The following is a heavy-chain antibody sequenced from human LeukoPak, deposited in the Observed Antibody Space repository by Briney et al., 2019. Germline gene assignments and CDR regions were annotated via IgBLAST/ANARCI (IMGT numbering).Heavy chain of an antibody. J-gene: IGHJ3*02. CDR1: GFTFRTHE. CDR3: ARKRFTNNWRTGRSFDI. D-gene: IGHD1-1*01. V-gene: IGHV3-48*03. CDR2: ISSSGTTT. Sequence: PGGSLRLSCAASGFTFRTHEMNWVRQAPGKGLEWVSCISSSGTTTYYADSVKGRFTISRDNAKNSLYLQMNSLRAEDTALYYCARKRFTNNWRTGRSFDIWGQGTLVTVSS.